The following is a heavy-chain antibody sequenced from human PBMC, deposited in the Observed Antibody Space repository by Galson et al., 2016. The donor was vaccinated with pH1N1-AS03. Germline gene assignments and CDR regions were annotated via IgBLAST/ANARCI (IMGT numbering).Heavy chain of an antibody. J-gene: IGHJ4*02. CDR1: GFSLTTDDMC. D-gene: IGHD3-10*01. CDR2: FDWVDDN. V-gene: IGHV2-70*11. Sequence: PALVKPTQTLTLTCTFSGFSLTTDDMCVSWLRQPPGKALEWLDRFDWVDDNYYSESLKTRLTISKETSKNQVVLTMTNVDPVDTATYYCARTRTDYHGSIDWGQGTLVTVSS. CDR3: ARTRTDYHGSID.